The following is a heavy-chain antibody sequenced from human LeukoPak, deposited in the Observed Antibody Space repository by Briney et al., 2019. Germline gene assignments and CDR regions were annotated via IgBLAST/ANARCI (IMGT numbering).Heavy chain of an antibody. V-gene: IGHV4-38-2*02. D-gene: IGHD2-2*01. CDR3: ARARFRLVPAASRSRTGAFDI. J-gene: IGHJ3*02. CDR2: INHSGST. CDR1: GYSISSGYF. Sequence: SETLSLTCTVSGYSISSGYFWGWIRQPPGKGLEWIGEINHSGSTNYNPSLKSRVTISVDTSKNQFSLKLSSVTAADTAVYYCARARFRLVPAASRSRTGAFDIWGQGTMVTVSS.